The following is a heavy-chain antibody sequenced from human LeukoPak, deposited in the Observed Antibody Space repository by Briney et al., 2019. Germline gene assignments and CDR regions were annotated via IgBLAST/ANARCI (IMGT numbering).Heavy chain of an antibody. CDR2: IFPSGGEI. CDR3: AELGITMIGGV. V-gene: IGHV3-23*01. J-gene: IGHJ6*04. Sequence: GGSLRLSCEASGFTFSTFAVIWVRQPPGKGLEWVSSIFPSGGEIHYAASVRGRFTISRDNSKSTLSLQMNSLRAEDTAVYYCAELGITMIGGVWGKGTTVTISS. D-gene: IGHD3-10*02. CDR1: GFTFSTFA.